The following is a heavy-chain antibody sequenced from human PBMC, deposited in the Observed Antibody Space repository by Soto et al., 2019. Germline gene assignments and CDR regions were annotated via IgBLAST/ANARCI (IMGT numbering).Heavy chain of an antibody. CDR3: ARLITPRYYDILTGYYQRKYYYMDV. J-gene: IGHJ6*03. CDR2: IKQDGSEK. Sequence: GESLKISCAASGFTFSSYWMSWVRQAPGKGLEWVANIKQDGSEKYYVDSVKGRFTISRDNAKNSLYLQMNSLRAEDTAVYYCARLITPRYYDILTGYYQRKYYYMDVWGKGTTVTVSS. CDR1: GFTFSSYW. V-gene: IGHV3-7*01. D-gene: IGHD3-9*01.